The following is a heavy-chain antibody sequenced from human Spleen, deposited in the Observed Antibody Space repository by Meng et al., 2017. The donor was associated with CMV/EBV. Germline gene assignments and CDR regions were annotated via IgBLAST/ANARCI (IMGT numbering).Heavy chain of an antibody. V-gene: IGHV3-11*01. J-gene: IGHJ4*02. Sequence: GESLKISCAASGFTFNDYYMSWIRQAPGKGLEWISHIFSSGDTIYYADSVKGRFTISRDNAKNSLDLQMNSLRAEDTAVYYCARDRHSSSYYFDYWGQGTLVTVSS. CDR1: GFTFNDYY. D-gene: IGHD6-6*01. CDR3: ARDRHSSSYYFDY. CDR2: IFSSGDTI.